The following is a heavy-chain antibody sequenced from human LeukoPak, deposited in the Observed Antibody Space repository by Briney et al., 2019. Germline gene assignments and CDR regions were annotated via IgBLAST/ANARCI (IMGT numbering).Heavy chain of an antibody. Sequence: GESLKISCKGSGYSFTSYWIGWVRQMPGKGLEWMGIIYPGDSDTRYSPSFQGRVTISADKSISTAYLQWSSLKASDTAMYYCARRWFGEFHHDAFDIWGQGTMVTVSS. J-gene: IGHJ3*02. CDR1: GYSFTSYW. CDR3: ARRWFGEFHHDAFDI. CDR2: IYPGDSDT. D-gene: IGHD3-10*01. V-gene: IGHV5-51*01.